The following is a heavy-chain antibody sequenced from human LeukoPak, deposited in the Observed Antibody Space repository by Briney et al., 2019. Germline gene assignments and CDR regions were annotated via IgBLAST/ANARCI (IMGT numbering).Heavy chain of an antibody. Sequence: SETLSLTCTVSGYSISSGYYWGWIRQPPGKGLDWIGSVYYTGGTYYNPSLMSRVTISIDTSKNQFSLKLSSVTAADTAVYYCARWYYDFWSGHENNWFDPWGQGTLVTVSS. CDR1: GYSISSGYY. V-gene: IGHV4-38-2*02. J-gene: IGHJ5*02. CDR3: ARWYYDFWSGHENNWFDP. CDR2: VYYTGGT. D-gene: IGHD3-3*01.